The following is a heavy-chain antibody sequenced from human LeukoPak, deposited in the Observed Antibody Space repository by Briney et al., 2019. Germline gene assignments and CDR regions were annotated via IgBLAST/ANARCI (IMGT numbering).Heavy chain of an antibody. CDR1: GFTFSSYA. CDR2: ISGSGGST. V-gene: IGHV3-23*01. J-gene: IGHJ4*02. Sequence: GGSLRLSCAPSGFTFSSYAMSWVRQTPGKGLEWGSAISGSGGSTYYADSVKGRFTKSRDNSKNTRYLQMNSLRAEDTAVYYCAKGHSSGLGYWGEGTLVTV. D-gene: IGHD6-19*01. CDR3: AKGHSSGLGY.